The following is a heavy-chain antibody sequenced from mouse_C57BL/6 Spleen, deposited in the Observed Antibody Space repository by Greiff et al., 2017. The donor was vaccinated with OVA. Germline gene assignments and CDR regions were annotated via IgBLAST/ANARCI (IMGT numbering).Heavy chain of an antibody. D-gene: IGHD2-5*01. V-gene: IGHV2-9-1*01. J-gene: IGHJ2*01. Sequence: VQLVESGPGLVAPSQSLSITCPVSGFSLTSYAISWVRQPPGKGLEWLGVIWTGGGTNYNSALKSRLGISKDNSKSQVFLKMNSLQTDDTARYYSARSDYSNYKYYFDYWGQGTTLTVSS. CDR1: GFSLTSYA. CDR3: ARSDYSNYKYYFDY. CDR2: IWTGGGT.